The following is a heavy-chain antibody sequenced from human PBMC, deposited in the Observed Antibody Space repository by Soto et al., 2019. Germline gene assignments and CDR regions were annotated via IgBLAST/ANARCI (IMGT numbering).Heavy chain of an antibody. J-gene: IGHJ4*02. V-gene: IGHV1-3*01. CDR3: ARGGGLDD. CDR1: GYSFTSFP. Sequence: QVQLVQSGAEVKKPGASVKVSCKASGYSFTSFPIHWVRQAPGQGLECMGWINAANGYTRYSQKFQGRVTITRDTPATTAYMDLSSLTSEDTAVYDCARGGGLDDWGQGTLITVSS. D-gene: IGHD3-10*01. CDR2: INAANGYT.